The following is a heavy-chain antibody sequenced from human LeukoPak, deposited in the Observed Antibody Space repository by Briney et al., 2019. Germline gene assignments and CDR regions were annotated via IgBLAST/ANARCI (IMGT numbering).Heavy chain of an antibody. J-gene: IGHJ3*02. CDR2: LHTSGST. CDR1: GGSINNDF. V-gene: IGHV4-4*07. Sequence: SETLSVTCTVSGGSINNDFLTGVRQPAGKALEWIGRLHTSGSTTYNPSLKSRVTMSLDTSMTHFSLKLKSVTAADTAVYYCAGGGSPHIWGQGTMVSVSS. D-gene: IGHD1-26*01. CDR3: AGGGSPHI.